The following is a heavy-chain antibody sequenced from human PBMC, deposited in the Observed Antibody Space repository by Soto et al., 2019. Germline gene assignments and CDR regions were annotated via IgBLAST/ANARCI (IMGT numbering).Heavy chain of an antibody. CDR1: GLTLGSYA. D-gene: IGHD2-15*01. Sequence: PGGSLRLSCAASGLTLGSYAMSWFRQAPGKGLEWVSAISSGVITYYADSVKGRFTISRDASKNTLYLQMNSLRAEDTAIYYCAKSRILEWGQGTQDTVSS. V-gene: IGHV3-23*01. CDR3: AKSRILE. J-gene: IGHJ4*02. CDR2: ISSGVIT.